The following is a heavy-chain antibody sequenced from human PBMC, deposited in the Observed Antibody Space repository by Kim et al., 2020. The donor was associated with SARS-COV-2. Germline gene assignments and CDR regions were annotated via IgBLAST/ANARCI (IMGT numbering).Heavy chain of an antibody. J-gene: IGHJ5*02. CDR2: IKSKTDGGTT. CDR3: TTDWRIQLWSFDP. Sequence: GGSLRLSCAASGFTFSNAWMSWVRQAPGKGLEWVGRIKSKTDGGTTDYAAPVKGRFTISRDDSKNTLYLQMNSLKTEDTAVYYCTTDWRIQLWSFDPWGQGTLVTVSS. V-gene: IGHV3-15*01. D-gene: IGHD5-18*01. CDR1: GFTFSNAW.